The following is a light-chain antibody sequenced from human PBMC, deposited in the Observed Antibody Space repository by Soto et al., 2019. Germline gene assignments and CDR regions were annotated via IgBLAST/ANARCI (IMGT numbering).Light chain of an antibody. J-gene: IGKJ2*01. Sequence: EIVLTQSPGTLSLSPGERATLSCRVSQSVSSSYLAWYQQKPGQAPRLLIYGASSRATGIPDRFSGSGSGTDFTLTISRLEPEDFAVYYCQQYGSSPGYTFGQGTKLEIK. CDR3: QQYGSSPGYT. CDR1: QSVSSSY. V-gene: IGKV3-20*01. CDR2: GAS.